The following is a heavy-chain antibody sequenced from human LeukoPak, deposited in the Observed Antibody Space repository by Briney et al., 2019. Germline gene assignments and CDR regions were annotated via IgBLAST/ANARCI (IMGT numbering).Heavy chain of an antibody. CDR2: ITHSGST. CDR3: ARGGLEAYYYYYHYMDV. Sequence: SSETLSLTCAVYGGSFSGYYWSWIRQPPGKGLEWIGKITHSGSTNYNPSLKSRVTISVDTSKNQFSLKLSSVTAADTAVYYCARGGLEAYYYYYHYMDVWGKGTTVTVSS. D-gene: IGHD3-3*01. CDR1: GGSFSGYY. J-gene: IGHJ6*03. V-gene: IGHV4-34*01.